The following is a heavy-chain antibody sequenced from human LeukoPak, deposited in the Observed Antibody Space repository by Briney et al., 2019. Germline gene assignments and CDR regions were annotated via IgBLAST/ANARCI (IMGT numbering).Heavy chain of an antibody. Sequence: PGGSLRLSCAASGFTFSNYEMNWVRQAPGKGLEWLSYISSSGRAINYADSVKGRFTISRDNAKNSLYLQINSLRAEDTALYYCAKSPAAGTRDWYFDLWGRGTLVTVSS. CDR2: ISSSGRAI. CDR3: AKSPAAGTRDWYFDL. J-gene: IGHJ2*01. D-gene: IGHD6-13*01. CDR1: GFTFSNYE. V-gene: IGHV3-48*03.